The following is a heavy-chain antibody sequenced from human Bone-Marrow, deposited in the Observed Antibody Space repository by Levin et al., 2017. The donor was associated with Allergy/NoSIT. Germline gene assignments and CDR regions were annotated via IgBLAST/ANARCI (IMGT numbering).Heavy chain of an antibody. D-gene: IGHD3-10*01. V-gene: IGHV3-30*18. Sequence: LSLTCATSGFSISIYAMHWVRQAPGKGLEWVAVIGYDGSNIYYADSVKGRFTISRDNSKNTLFLQMNGLRAEDTAVYYCAKQNGSGTDYYYYGMDVWGQGTTVTVFS. CDR1: GFSISIYA. CDR2: IGYDGSNI. J-gene: IGHJ6*02. CDR3: AKQNGSGTDYYYYGMDV.